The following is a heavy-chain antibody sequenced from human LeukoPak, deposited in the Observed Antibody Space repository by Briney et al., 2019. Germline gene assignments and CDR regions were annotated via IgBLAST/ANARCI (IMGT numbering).Heavy chain of an antibody. CDR2: ISGSGGST. V-gene: IGHV3-23*01. CDR1: GFTFSSYA. CDR3: ARDYDYGDYVGGDAFDI. Sequence: GGSLRLSCAASGFTFSSYAMSWVRQAPGKGLEWVSAISGSGGSTYYADSVRGRFTISRDNSKNSLYLQMNSLRAEDTALYHCARDYDYGDYVGGDAFDIWGQGTMVTVSS. D-gene: IGHD4-17*01. J-gene: IGHJ3*02.